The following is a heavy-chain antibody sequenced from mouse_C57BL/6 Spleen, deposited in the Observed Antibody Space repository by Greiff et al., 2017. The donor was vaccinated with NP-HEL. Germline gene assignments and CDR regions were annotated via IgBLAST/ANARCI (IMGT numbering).Heavy chain of an antibody. J-gene: IGHJ2*01. D-gene: IGHD1-1*01. Sequence: QVQLKQPGAELVKPGASVKLSCKASGYTFTRYWMHWVKQRPGRGLEWIGRIDPNSGGTKYNEKFKSKATLTVDKPSSTAYMQLSSLTSEDSAVYYCARGGITTVVAKGYWGQGTTLTVSS. CDR1: GYTFTRYW. V-gene: IGHV1-72*01. CDR3: ARGGITTVVAKGY. CDR2: IDPNSGGT.